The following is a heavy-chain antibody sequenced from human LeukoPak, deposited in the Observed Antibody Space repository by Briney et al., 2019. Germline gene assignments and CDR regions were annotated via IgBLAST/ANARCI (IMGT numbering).Heavy chain of an antibody. V-gene: IGHV3-21*01. J-gene: IGHJ4*02. Sequence: GGSLRLSCAASGFTFSSYSMTWVRQAPGKGLEWVSSISSSSSYIYYADSVKGRFTISRDNAKNSLYLQMDSLRAEDLALYYCARERGSKHYDFWGQGTLVTVSS. CDR3: ARERGSKHYDF. CDR2: ISSSSSYI. CDR1: GFTFSSYS. D-gene: IGHD3-16*01.